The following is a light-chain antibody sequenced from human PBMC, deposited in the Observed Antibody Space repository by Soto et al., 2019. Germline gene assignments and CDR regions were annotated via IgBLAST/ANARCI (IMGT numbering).Light chain of an antibody. V-gene: IGKV1-5*01. CDR1: QRISSW. Sequence: GDRVTITCRASQRISSWLAWYQQKPGKAPKLLIYDASSLESVVPSRFSGSGSGTEFTLTISSLQPDDFATYYCQQYNSYWTFGQGTKVEIK. CDR2: DAS. CDR3: QQYNSYWT. J-gene: IGKJ1*01.